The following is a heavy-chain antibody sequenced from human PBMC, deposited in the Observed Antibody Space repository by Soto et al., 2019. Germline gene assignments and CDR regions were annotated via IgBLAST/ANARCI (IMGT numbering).Heavy chain of an antibody. CDR2: IVVGSGNT. J-gene: IGHJ6*02. D-gene: IGHD6-19*01. Sequence: ASVKVSCKASGFTFTSSAVQWVRQARGQRLEWIGWIVVGSGNTNYAQKFQERVTITRDMSTSTAYMELSSLRSEDTAVYYCAAPTRAAGTYYYYGMDVWGQGTTVTVS. CDR3: AAPTRAAGTYYYYGMDV. CDR1: GFTFTSSA. V-gene: IGHV1-58*01.